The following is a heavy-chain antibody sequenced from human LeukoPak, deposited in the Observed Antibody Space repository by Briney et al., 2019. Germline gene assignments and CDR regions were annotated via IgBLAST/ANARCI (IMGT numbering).Heavy chain of an antibody. CDR1: GFTVSTYY. D-gene: IGHD2-2*01. J-gene: IGHJ4*02. CDR2: IYSGGST. CDR3: ARGLGYCTSTTCLLPFDY. Sequence: GESLRLSCAASGFTVSTYYMTWVGQAPGKGLECVSVIYSGGSTYYADSVKGRFTVSRDNSKNTLYLQMNSLRAEDTAMYYCARGLGYCTSTTCLLPFDYWGQGTLVTVSS. V-gene: IGHV3-53*01.